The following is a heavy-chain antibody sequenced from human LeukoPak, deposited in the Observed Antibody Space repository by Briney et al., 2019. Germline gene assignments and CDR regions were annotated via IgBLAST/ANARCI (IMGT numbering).Heavy chain of an antibody. CDR2: IKEDGTEK. CDR1: GFTFSDFW. D-gene: IGHD1-1*01. CDR3: VRESRPGGAMGLYHNLDY. Sequence: GGSLRLSCAGSGFTFSDFWMTWVRQTPGKGLEWLANIKEDGTEKNLVDSVKGRFTISRDNTKNLLFLKMNNLRGDDTAIYYCVRESRPGGAMGLYHNLDYWGQGTLVAVSS. J-gene: IGHJ4*02. V-gene: IGHV3-7*01.